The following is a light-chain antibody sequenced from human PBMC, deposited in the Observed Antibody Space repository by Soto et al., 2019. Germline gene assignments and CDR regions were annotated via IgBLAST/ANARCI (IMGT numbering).Light chain of an antibody. V-gene: IGKV3-20*01. J-gene: IGKJ1*01. CDR1: QSVSSSY. CDR2: GTT. CDR3: QQDGSSSWT. Sequence: EIVLTQSPGTLSLSPGERATLSCRASQSVSSSYLACYQQKPGQAPRLRIYGTTSRATAITDRFSGSGYGRDFTLTISRLEPEEFAVYYCQQDGSSSWTFGQGTKVEIK.